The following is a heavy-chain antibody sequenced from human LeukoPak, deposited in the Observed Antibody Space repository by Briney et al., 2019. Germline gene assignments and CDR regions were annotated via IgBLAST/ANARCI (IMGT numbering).Heavy chain of an antibody. CDR2: IWYDGSDT. Sequence: PGRSLRLSCAASRFTFRNHGMHWVRQAPGKGLEWVAVIWYDGSDTYYTDSVKGRFTISRDNSKNTLYLQMNSLRVGDTAVYYCARDRSLRYFDYWGQGTVVTVSS. CDR3: ARDRSLRYFDY. J-gene: IGHJ4*02. CDR1: RFTFRNHG. V-gene: IGHV3-33*01.